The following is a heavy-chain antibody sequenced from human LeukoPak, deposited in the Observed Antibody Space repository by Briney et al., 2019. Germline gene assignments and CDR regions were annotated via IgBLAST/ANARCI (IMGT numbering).Heavy chain of an antibody. Sequence: GGSLRLSCVASGFTFSGYWMSWVRQAPGKGLEWVANIKQDGSEKYYVDSVKGRFTISRDNAKNSLYLQMNSLRAEDTAVYYCARGPHGFDIWGQGTMVTVSS. CDR1: GFTFSGYW. V-gene: IGHV3-7*01. CDR3: ARGPHGFDI. CDR2: IKQDGSEK. J-gene: IGHJ3*02.